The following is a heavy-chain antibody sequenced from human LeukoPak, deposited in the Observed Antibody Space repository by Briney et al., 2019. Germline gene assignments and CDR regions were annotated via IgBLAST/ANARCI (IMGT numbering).Heavy chain of an antibody. V-gene: IGHV1-69*13. D-gene: IGHD3-3*01. J-gene: IGHJ5*02. Sequence: SVNVSCKASGGTFSSYAISWVRQAPGQGLEWMGGIIPIFGTANYAQKFQGRVTITADESTSTAYMELSSLRSEDTAVYYCARELYYDFWSGYKNWFDPWGQGTLVTVSS. CDR1: GGTFSSYA. CDR2: IIPIFGTA. CDR3: ARELYYDFWSGYKNWFDP.